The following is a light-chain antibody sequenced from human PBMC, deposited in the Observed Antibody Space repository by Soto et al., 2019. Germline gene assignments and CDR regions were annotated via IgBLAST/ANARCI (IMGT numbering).Light chain of an antibody. Sequence: QSALTQPASVSGSPGQSSTISCTGTSSDIGGSSYVSWYQQHPDKAPKLIIYEVINRPSGVSNRFSGSKSGDTASLTISGLQPDDEADYSCSSYSSTSTHVVFGGGTKVTVL. CDR2: EVI. V-gene: IGLV2-14*01. CDR1: SSDIGGSSY. J-gene: IGLJ3*02. CDR3: SSYSSTSTHVV.